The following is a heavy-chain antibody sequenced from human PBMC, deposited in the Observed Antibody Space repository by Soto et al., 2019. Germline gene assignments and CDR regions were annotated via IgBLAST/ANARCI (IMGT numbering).Heavy chain of an antibody. Sequence: ESGGGVVQPGRSLRLSCAASGFSFSRHGMHWVRQAPGKGLERVAVISYDGSNQDYADSVKGRFSISRDNSKNTVYLQMNSLRVEDSAVYYCARDRSSTYYYYGMDLWGQGTTVTVSS. J-gene: IGHJ6*02. CDR1: GFSFSRHG. D-gene: IGHD6-19*01. CDR3: ARDRSSTYYYYGMDL. V-gene: IGHV3-30-3*01. CDR2: ISYDGSNQ.